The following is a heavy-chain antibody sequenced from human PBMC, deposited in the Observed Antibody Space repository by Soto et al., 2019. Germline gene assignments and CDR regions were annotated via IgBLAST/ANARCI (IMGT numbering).Heavy chain of an antibody. V-gene: IGHV1-18*01. CDR2: ISAYSGST. D-gene: IGHD6-13*01. CDR3: ARDFTKSSSWPYYFDY. J-gene: IGHJ4*02. CDR1: GYTFTTYG. Sequence: QVQLVQSGAEVKKPGASVKVSCKASGYTFTTYGISWVRQAPGQGLEWLGWISAYSGSTKFAQQLQGRVTMTTDTSTTTAYMERRRLTSDDTAVYYCARDFTKSSSWPYYFDYWGQGTLVTVSS.